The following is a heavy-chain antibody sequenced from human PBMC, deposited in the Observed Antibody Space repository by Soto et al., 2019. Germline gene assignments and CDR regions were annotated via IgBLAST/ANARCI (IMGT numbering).Heavy chain of an antibody. CDR3: ASRYCTTSSRHQFDY. Sequence: PGGSLRLSCSASGFTFSAYAMHWVRQAPGKGLQYVSAISGEGGSTFYADSVKGRFTISRDNSKNTLYLHMSSLRGEDTAIYYCASRYCTTSSRHQFDYWGQGTLVTVSS. D-gene: IGHD2-8*01. CDR1: GFTFSAYA. J-gene: IGHJ4*02. V-gene: IGHV3-64D*08. CDR2: ISGEGGST.